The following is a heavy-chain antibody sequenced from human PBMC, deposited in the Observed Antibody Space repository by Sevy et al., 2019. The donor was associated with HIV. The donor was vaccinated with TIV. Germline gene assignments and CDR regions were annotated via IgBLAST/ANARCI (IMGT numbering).Heavy chain of an antibody. V-gene: IGHV3-48*02. J-gene: IGHJ3*02. Sequence: GSLRPSCAASGFPLRCYSLKWVPPAPGKGPGWVSYISSNSSNIYYPAAVKGRFTISRDNAKNSLYLQMNSLRDEDTAVYYCASLAYCGGDCYSGAFDIWGQGTMVTVSS. CDR1: GFPLRCYS. CDR3: ASLAYCGGDCYSGAFDI. D-gene: IGHD2-21*02. CDR2: ISSNSSNI.